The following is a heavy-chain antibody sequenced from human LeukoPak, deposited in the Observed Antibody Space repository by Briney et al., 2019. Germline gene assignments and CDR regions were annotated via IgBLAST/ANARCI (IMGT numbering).Heavy chain of an antibody. D-gene: IGHD1-1*01. J-gene: IGHJ4*02. V-gene: IGHV3-23*01. CDR3: AKNNWNDGGIVDY. Sequence: GGSLRLSCAASGFTFSSYAMSRVRQAPGKGLEWVSAISGSGGSTYYADSVKGRFTISRDNSKNTPYLQMNSLRAEDTAVYYCAKNNWNDGGIVDYWGQGTLVTVSS. CDR1: GFTFSSYA. CDR2: ISGSGGST.